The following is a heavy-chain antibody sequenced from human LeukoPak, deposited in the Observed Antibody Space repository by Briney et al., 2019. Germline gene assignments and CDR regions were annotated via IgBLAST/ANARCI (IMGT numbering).Heavy chain of an antibody. CDR3: ARRGREAPSGSYDY. Sequence: GGSLRLSCAASGFTVSSNYMSWVRQAPGKGLEWVSVIYSGGSTYYADSVKGRFTISRDDSQNTLYLQMNSLRAEDTAVYYCARRGREAPSGSYDYWGQGTLVTVSS. D-gene: IGHD1-26*01. V-gene: IGHV3-66*02. J-gene: IGHJ4*02. CDR1: GFTVSSNY. CDR2: IYSGGST.